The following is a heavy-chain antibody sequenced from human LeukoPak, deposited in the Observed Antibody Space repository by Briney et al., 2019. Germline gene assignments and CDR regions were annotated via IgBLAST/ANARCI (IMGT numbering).Heavy chain of an antibody. V-gene: IGHV4-38-2*02. CDR2: IYHSGST. CDR3: AIGYSYGYVAMDV. D-gene: IGHD5-18*01. Sequence: PSETLSLTCTVSGYSISSGYYWGWIRQPPGKGLEWIGSIYHSGSTYYNPSLKSRVTISVDTSKNQFSLKLSSVTAADTAVYYCAIGYSYGYVAMDVWGKGTTVTVSS. J-gene: IGHJ6*04. CDR1: GYSISSGYY.